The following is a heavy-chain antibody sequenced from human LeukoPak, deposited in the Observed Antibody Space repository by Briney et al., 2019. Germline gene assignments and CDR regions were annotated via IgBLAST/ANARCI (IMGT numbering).Heavy chain of an antibody. CDR3: ASGQDYYDSSGYYKG. CDR2: IIPIFGTA. J-gene: IGHJ4*02. D-gene: IGHD3-22*01. V-gene: IGHV1-69*13. Sequence: SVKVSCKASGGTFSGYAISWVRQAPGQGLEWMGGIIPIFGTANYAQKFQGRVTITADESTSTAYMELSSLRSEDTAVYYCASGQDYYDSSGYYKGWGQGTLVTVSS. CDR1: GGTFSGYA.